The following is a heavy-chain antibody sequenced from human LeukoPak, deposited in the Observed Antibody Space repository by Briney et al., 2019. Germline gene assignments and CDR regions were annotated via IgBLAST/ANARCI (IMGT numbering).Heavy chain of an antibody. J-gene: IGHJ4*02. D-gene: IGHD3-22*01. CDR1: GYTCTSYG. CDR3: ARDGALYYYDSSGYCIY. V-gene: IGHV1-18*01. Sequence: ASVKVSCKASGYTCTSYGINWVRQAPGQRLEWVGWISTYNGHTNYAQKLQGRVTMTTDTSTSTPYMELRSLRSDDTAVYYCARDGALYYYDSSGYCIYWGQGTLVTVSS. CDR2: ISTYNGHT.